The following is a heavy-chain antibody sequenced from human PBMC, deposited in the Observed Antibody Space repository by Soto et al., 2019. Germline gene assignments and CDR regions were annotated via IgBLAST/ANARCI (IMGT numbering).Heavy chain of an antibody. CDR2: IYHSGST. CDR1: GGSISSGGYS. Sequence: PSETLSLTCAVSGGSISSGGYSWSWIRQPPGKGLEWIGYIYHSGSTYYNPSLKSRVTISVDRSKNQFSLKLSSVTAADTAVYYCAREGYDSSGLDYWGQGTLVTVS. CDR3: AREGYDSSGLDY. D-gene: IGHD3-22*01. J-gene: IGHJ4*02. V-gene: IGHV4-30-2*01.